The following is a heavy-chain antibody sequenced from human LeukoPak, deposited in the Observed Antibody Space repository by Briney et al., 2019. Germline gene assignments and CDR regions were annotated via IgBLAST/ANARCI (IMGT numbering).Heavy chain of an antibody. CDR2: VYSGGST. CDR1: GFTVSTNY. D-gene: IGHD3-10*01. J-gene: IGHJ4*02. V-gene: IGHV3-53*01. CDR3: ARDFTSPGDN. Sequence: GGSLRLSCVASGFTVSTNYMSWVRQAPGKGLEWVSVVYSGGSTYYADSVKGRFTISRDTSKNTLYLQMNSLRAEDTAVYYCARDFTSPGDNWGRGTLVTVSS.